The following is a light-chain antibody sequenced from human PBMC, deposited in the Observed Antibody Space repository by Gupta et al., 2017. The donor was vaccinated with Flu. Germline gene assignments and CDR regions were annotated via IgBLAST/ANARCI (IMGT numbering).Light chain of an antibody. J-gene: IGKJ1*01. V-gene: IGKV3-20*01. CDR2: GAS. CDR3: QQYGRAPWT. CDR1: QSVSSLY. Sequence: DIVLTQSPGTLSLSPGERATLSCRASQSVSSLYVAWYQQKPGQAPRLLIDGASSRATGIQDRCSGRGSGKDFTLTIRRLEPEDVAVYYWQQYGRAPWTFGQGTKVEIK.